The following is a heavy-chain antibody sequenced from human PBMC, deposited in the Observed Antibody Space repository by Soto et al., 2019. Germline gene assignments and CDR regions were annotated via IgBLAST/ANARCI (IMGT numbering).Heavy chain of an antibody. Sequence: GGSMRLSCTASGFTFGDYAMSWFRQAPGKGLEWVGFIRSKAYGGTTEYAASVKGRFTISRDDSKSIAYLQMNSLKTEDTAVYYCTSLHLGELSPSDYYLDYWGQGTLVTVS. D-gene: IGHD3-16*02. CDR2: IRSKAYGGTT. J-gene: IGHJ4*02. CDR3: TSLHLGELSPSDYYLDY. CDR1: GFTFGDYA. V-gene: IGHV3-49*03.